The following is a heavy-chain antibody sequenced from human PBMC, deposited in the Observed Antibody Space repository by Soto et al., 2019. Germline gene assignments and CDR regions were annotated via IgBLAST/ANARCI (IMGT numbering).Heavy chain of an antibody. V-gene: IGHV3-21*01. CDR3: ARGGGYYYYMDV. CDR2: ISSSSSYI. Sequence: EVQLVESGGGLVKPGGSLRLSCAASGFTFSSYSMNWVRQAPGKGLEWVSSISSSSSYIYYADSVKGRFTIPRDNAKNSLYLQMNSLRAEDTAVYYCARGGGYYYYMDVWGKGTTVTGSS. CDR1: GFTFSSYS. J-gene: IGHJ6*03. D-gene: IGHD3-16*01.